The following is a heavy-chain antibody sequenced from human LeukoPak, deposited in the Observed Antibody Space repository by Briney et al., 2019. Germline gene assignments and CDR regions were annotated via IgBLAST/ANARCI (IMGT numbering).Heavy chain of an antibody. V-gene: IGHV4-59*01. Sequence: SETLSLTCTVSGGSISSYYWSWIRQPPGKGLEWIGYIYYSESTNCNPSLKSRVTISVDTSKNQFSLKLSSVTAADTGVYYCARAHTYYYDSSGYYLFDYWGQGTLVTVSS. CDR3: ARAHTYYYDSSGYYLFDY. D-gene: IGHD3-22*01. CDR2: IYYSEST. J-gene: IGHJ4*02. CDR1: GGSISSYY.